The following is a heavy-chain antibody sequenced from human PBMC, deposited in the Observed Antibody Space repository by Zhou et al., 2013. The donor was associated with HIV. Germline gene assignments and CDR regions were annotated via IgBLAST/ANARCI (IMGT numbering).Heavy chain of an antibody. J-gene: IGHJ6*03. CDR1: GYTLSGFG. CDR2: ISSYRGHT. CDR3: ARALSTRWIGGGFFYMDV. D-gene: IGHD6-19*01. V-gene: IGHV1-18*01. Sequence: QVQLVQSGAEVKRPGASVKVSCKASGYTLSGFGISWVRQAPGQGLEWMGWISSYRGHTNYAQKLQGRVSVTTDTSTNTAYMELRNLRSDDTAVYFCARALSTRWIGGGFFYMDVWGKGTDGHRLL.